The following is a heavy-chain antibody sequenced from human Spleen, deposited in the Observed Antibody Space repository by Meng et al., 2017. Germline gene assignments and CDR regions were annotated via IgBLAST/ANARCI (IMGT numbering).Heavy chain of an antibody. V-gene: IGHV2-5*02. CDR2: IYWDDDK. J-gene: IGHJ4*02. Sequence: ILQVSGLKQVNTTHTLTLTCSFSVYTNCTSGVGGRWTRQPPGKALEWLALIYWDDDKRYSPSLKIRLTITKDTSKNQVVLTITNMDPVDTSTYYCAHMSRYSYDVPFDYWGQGTLVTVSS. CDR1: VYTNCTSGVG. D-gene: IGHD5-18*01. CDR3: AHMSRYSYDVPFDY.